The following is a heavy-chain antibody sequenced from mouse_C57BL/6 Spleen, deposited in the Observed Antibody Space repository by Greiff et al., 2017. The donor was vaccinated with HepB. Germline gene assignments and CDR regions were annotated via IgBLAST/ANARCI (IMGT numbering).Heavy chain of an antibody. J-gene: IGHJ4*01. CDR1: GFTFSDYG. CDR2: ISNLAYSI. V-gene: IGHV5-15*01. CDR3: ARHDAMDY. Sequence: EVHLVESGGGLVQPGGSLKLSCAASGFTFSDYGMAWVRQAPRKGPEWVAFISNLAYSIYYADTVTGRFTISRENAKNTLYLEMSSLRSEDTAMYYCARHDAMDYWGQGTSVTVSS.